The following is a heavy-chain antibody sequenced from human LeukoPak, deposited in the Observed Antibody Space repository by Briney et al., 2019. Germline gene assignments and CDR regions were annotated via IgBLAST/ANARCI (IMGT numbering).Heavy chain of an antibody. D-gene: IGHD3-16*01. CDR2: IYYSGST. Sequence: SETLSLTCTVSGGSIGSSSYYWGWIRQPPGKGLEWIGSIYYSGSTYYNPSLKSRVTISVDTSKNQFSLKLSSVTAADTAVYYCARLGGLRGAFDIWGQGTMVTVSS. J-gene: IGHJ3*02. CDR1: GGSIGSSSYY. CDR3: ARLGGLRGAFDI. V-gene: IGHV4-39*01.